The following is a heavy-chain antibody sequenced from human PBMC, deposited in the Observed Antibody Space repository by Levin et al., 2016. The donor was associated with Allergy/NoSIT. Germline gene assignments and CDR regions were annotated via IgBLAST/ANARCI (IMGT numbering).Heavy chain of an antibody. J-gene: IGHJ4*02. V-gene: IGHV4-59*01. D-gene: IGHD2-15*01. CDR2: IYYSGST. Sequence: SETLSLTCTVSGGSISSYYWSWIRQPPGKGLEWIGYIYYSGSTNYNPSLKSRVTISVDTSKNQFSLKLSSVTAADTAVYYCARDSFCSGGSCYSSWGQGTLVTVSS. CDR1: GGSISSYY. CDR3: ARDSFCSGGSCYSS.